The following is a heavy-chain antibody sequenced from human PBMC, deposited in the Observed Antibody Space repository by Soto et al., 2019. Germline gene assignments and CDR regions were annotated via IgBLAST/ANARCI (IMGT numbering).Heavy chain of an antibody. Sequence: GGSLRLSCAASGFTFNSYGINWVRQAPGTGLEWISTISGSGSSTYYADSVKGRFTISRDNSKNTVYLQMNSLRAEDTAVYYCAKDYYYDSSVYPYFDYWGQGTLVTVSS. CDR2: ISGSGSST. CDR1: GFTFNSYG. D-gene: IGHD3-22*01. V-gene: IGHV3-23*01. CDR3: AKDYYYDSSVYPYFDY. J-gene: IGHJ4*02.